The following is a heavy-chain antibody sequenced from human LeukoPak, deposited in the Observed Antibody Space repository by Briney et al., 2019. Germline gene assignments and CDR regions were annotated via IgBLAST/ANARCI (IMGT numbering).Heavy chain of an antibody. Sequence: GRSLRPSCAPPGLTFDDNAMHWVRKAQGKGLERVSGISWNCGSIGYADSVKGRFTISRDNAKNTLYLQMNSLRAEDTALYYCAKDLVATIRGWFDPWGQGTLVTVSS. CDR1: GLTFDDNA. D-gene: IGHD5-12*01. V-gene: IGHV3-9*01. CDR3: AKDLVATIRGWFDP. J-gene: IGHJ5*02. CDR2: ISWNCGSI.